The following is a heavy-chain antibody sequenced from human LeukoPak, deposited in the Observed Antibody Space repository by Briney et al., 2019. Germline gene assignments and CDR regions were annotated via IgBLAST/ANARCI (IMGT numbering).Heavy chain of an antibody. Sequence: ASVKVSCKASGYAFTSYGISWVRQAPRQGLEWMGWISAYNGNTNYAQKPQGRVTITTDTSTSTAYMELRSLRSDDTAVYYCVRDRGEWIDQYYGMDVWGQGTTVTVSS. J-gene: IGHJ6*02. CDR3: VRDRGEWIDQYYGMDV. V-gene: IGHV1-18*01. D-gene: IGHD3-10*01. CDR1: GYAFTSYG. CDR2: ISAYNGNT.